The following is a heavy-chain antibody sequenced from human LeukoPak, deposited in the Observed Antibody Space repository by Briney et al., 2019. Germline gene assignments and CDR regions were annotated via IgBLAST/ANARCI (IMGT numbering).Heavy chain of an antibody. J-gene: IGHJ4*02. Sequence: PGGSLRLSCVASEFTFSSYNMNWVRQAPGKGLEWVGRIKRKSDGGTTDYAAPVKGRFTISRDDSKTTVYLQMNSLKTEDTAVYYCATDLLDYWGQGTLVTVSS. CDR3: ATDLLDY. CDR2: IKRKSDGGTT. CDR1: EFTFSSYN. V-gene: IGHV3-15*01.